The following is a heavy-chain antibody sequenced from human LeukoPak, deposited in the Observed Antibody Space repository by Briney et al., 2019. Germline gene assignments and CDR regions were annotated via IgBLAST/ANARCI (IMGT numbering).Heavy chain of an antibody. V-gene: IGHV4-59*12. CDR1: GGSISSYY. CDR3: AKVDSGIVATGSPYFDY. CDR2: IYYSGST. D-gene: IGHD6-13*01. Sequence: SETLSLTCTVSGGSISSYYWSWIRQPPGKGLEWIGYIYYSGSTYYNPSLKSRVTISVDTSKNQFSLKLSSVTAADTAVYYCAKVDSGIVATGSPYFDYWGQGTLVTVSS. J-gene: IGHJ4*02.